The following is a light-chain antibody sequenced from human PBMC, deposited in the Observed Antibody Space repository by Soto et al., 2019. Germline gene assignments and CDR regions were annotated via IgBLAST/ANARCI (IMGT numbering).Light chain of an antibody. V-gene: IGLV2-14*01. CDR1: NSDVGGYSY. Sequence: QSALTQPASVSGSPGQSITISCTGTNSDVGGYSYVSWYQQHPGKAPKLMICEVTNRPSGVSSRFSGSKSGNTASLTISGLQVEDEATYYCSSYTSRSTGVFGGGTKVTVL. J-gene: IGLJ3*02. CDR2: EVT. CDR3: SSYTSRSTGV.